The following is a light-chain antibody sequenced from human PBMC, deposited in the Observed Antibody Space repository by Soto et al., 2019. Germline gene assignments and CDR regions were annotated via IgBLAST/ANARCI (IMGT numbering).Light chain of an antibody. CDR1: QSVSRY. Sequence: DLQMTQSPSSLSASVGDGVTITCRASQSVSRYLNWYQQKPGKAPKLLIYAASSLQSGVPSRFSGSGSGTDFTLTISSLQLEDFATYYCQQSSSTPLTFGGGTKVEIK. CDR3: QQSSSTPLT. J-gene: IGKJ4*01. CDR2: AAS. V-gene: IGKV1-39*01.